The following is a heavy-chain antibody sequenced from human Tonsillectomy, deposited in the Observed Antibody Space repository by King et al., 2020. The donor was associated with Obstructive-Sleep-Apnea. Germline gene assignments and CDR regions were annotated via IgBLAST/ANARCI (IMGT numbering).Heavy chain of an antibody. CDR1: GFTLSSNS. CDR3: ASGFRSVNRNY. D-gene: IGHD2-2*03. Sequence: VQLVESGGGLVQPGGSLRLSCAASGFTLSSNSMNWVRQAPGKGLEWVSYISSSSSTIYYTDSVKGRFTISRDNAKNSLFLQMNSLTVEDTAVYYCASGFRSVNRNYWGQGTLVTVSS. V-gene: IGHV3-48*04. CDR2: ISSSSSTI. J-gene: IGHJ4*02.